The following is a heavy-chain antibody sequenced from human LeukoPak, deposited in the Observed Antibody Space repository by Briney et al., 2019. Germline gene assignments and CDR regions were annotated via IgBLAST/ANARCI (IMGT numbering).Heavy chain of an antibody. J-gene: IGHJ4*02. Sequence: GGSLRLSCAASGFTFNNYWMSWVRQAPGKGLEWVANLNQDGTDKYYVDLLRGRFTISRDNAKNSLYLQMNSLRAEDTAVYYCARDNNPYYFDYWGQGTLVTVSS. CDR2: LNQDGTDK. D-gene: IGHD1/OR15-1a*01. V-gene: IGHV3-7*01. CDR3: ARDNNPYYFDY. CDR1: GFTFNNYW.